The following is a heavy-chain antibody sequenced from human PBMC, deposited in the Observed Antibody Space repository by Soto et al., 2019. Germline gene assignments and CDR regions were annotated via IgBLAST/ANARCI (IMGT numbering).Heavy chain of an antibody. J-gene: IGHJ6*02. V-gene: IGHV3-23*01. D-gene: IGHD6-13*01. Sequence: GGSLRLSCVASGFTFSSCAMSWVRQAPGKGLEWVSAISGSGGSTYYADSVKGRFTISRDNSKNTLYLQMNSLRAEDTAVYYCAKDGTVAAAGTPYYYYGMDGWGQGTTVTFSS. CDR2: ISGSGGST. CDR1: GFTFSSCA. CDR3: AKDGTVAAAGTPYYYYGMDG.